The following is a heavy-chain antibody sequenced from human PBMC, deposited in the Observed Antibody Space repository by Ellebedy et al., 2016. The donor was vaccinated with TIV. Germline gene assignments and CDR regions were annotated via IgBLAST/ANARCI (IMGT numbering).Heavy chain of an antibody. J-gene: IGHJ3*02. CDR2: MFHSGST. CDR1: GSSISSGYY. CDR3: ARDGRHDAFDI. V-gene: IGHV4-38-2*02. D-gene: IGHD6-25*01. Sequence: MPSETLSLTCSVSGSSISSGYYWGWIRQPPGRGLEWIGSMFHSGSTYYSPSLKSRVTISVDTSKNQFSLKLNSVTAADTAVYYCARDGRHDAFDIWGQGTMVTVSS.